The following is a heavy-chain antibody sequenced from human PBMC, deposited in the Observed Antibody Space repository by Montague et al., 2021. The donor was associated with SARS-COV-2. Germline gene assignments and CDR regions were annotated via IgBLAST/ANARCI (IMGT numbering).Heavy chain of an antibody. CDR2: IYYSGRT. J-gene: IGHJ6*02. V-gene: IGHV4-59*01. CDR1: GGSISTSY. Sequence: SETLSLTCTVSGGSISTSYWAWIRQPPGKGLEWIGYIYYSGRTSYNSSLKSRVTISVDTSKNQISLNLSSVTAADTAVYFCARADGRSPDPTLLYYDEGMDLWGQGTTVTVSS. D-gene: IGHD3-16*01. CDR3: ARADGRSPDPTLLYYDEGMDL.